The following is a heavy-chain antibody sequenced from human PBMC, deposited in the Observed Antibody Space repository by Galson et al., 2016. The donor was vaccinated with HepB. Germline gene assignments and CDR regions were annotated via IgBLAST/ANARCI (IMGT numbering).Heavy chain of an antibody. Sequence: SLRLSCAASGFPFSNYWMHWVRQAPGKGPVWFSRINSDGSSTTYADSVKGRFTISRDNAKNTLYLQMNSLRAEDTALYYCTRVHREGIAAAGLQIWGQGTLVIVSS. V-gene: IGHV3-74*01. CDR3: TRVHREGIAAAGLQI. J-gene: IGHJ4*02. CDR1: GFPFSNYW. D-gene: IGHD6-13*01. CDR2: INSDGSST.